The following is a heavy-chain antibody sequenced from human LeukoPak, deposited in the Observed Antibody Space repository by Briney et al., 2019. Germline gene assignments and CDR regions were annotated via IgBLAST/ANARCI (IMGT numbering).Heavy chain of an antibody. V-gene: IGHV4-34*01. CDR1: GGSFSGYY. D-gene: IGHD5-24*01. J-gene: IGHJ4*02. CDR3: ARVSARWLHHYFGY. Sequence: MPSETLSLTCAVYGGSFSGYYWSWIRQPPGKGLEWIGEINHSGSTNYNPSLKSRVTISVDTSKNQFSLKLSSVTAADTAVYYCARVSARWLHHYFGYWGQGTLVTVSS. CDR2: INHSGST.